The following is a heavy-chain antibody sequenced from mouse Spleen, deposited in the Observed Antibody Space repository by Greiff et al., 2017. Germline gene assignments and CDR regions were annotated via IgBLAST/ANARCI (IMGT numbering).Heavy chain of an antibody. CDR1: GFTFSSYA. Sequence: EVMLVESGGGLVKPGGSLKLSCAASGFTFSSYAMSWVRQTPEKRLEWVATISSGGSYTYYPDSVKGRFTISRDNAKNTLYLQMSSLRSEDTAMYYCARHAISYYYGSRIDYWGQGTTLTVSS. CDR2: ISSGGSYT. CDR3: ARHAISYYYGSRIDY. J-gene: IGHJ2*01. V-gene: IGHV5-9-1*01. D-gene: IGHD1-1*01.